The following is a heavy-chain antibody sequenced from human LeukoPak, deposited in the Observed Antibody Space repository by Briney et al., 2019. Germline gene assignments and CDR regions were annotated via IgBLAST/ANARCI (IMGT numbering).Heavy chain of an antibody. CDR2: IYYSGST. V-gene: IGHV4-39*01. CDR3: ARQLVGAPFDY. Sequence: PSETLSLTCTVSGGSITSSSYYWGWIRQPPGKGLVWIGSIYYSGSTYYHPSLKSRVTISVDTSKNQFSLKLSSVTAADTAVYYCARQLVGAPFDYWGQGTLVTVSS. J-gene: IGHJ4*02. CDR1: GGSITSSSYY. D-gene: IGHD1-26*01.